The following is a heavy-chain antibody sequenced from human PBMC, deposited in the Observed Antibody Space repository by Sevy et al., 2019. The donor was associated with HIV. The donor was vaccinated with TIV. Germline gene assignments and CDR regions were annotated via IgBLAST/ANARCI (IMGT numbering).Heavy chain of an antibody. J-gene: IGHJ6*03. D-gene: IGHD6-13*01. V-gene: IGHV4-59*01. Sequence: SETLSLTCTVSGGSISSYYWSWIRQPPGKGLEWIGYIYYSGSTNYNPSLKSRVTISVDTSKNQFSLKLSSVTAADTAVYYCARGKQQQLVRGPNYYYYYYMDVWGKGTTVTVSS. CDR2: IYYSGST. CDR3: ARGKQQQLVRGPNYYYYYYMDV. CDR1: GGSISSYY.